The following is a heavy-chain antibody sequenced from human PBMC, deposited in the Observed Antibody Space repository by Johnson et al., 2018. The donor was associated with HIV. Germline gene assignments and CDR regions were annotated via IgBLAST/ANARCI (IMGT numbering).Heavy chain of an antibody. CDR3: ARGDGYRRAFDI. J-gene: IGHJ3*02. CDR2: ISWNSGSI. V-gene: IGHV3-9*01. CDR1: GFTFDVYA. Sequence: VQPVESGGGLVQPGRSLRLSCAASGFTFDVYAMHWVRQAPGKGLEWVSGISWNSGSIGHADSVKGRLTISRDNAKNSLYLQMNSLRAEDTAVYYCARGDGYRRAFDIWGQGTMVTVSS. D-gene: IGHD1-1*01.